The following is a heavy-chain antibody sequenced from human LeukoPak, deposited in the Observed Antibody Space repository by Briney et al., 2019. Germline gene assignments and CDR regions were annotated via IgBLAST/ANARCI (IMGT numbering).Heavy chain of an antibody. CDR3: AKDRGDGYRDYYYGMDV. CDR2: ISYDGSNK. Sequence: PGRSLRLSCAASGFTFSSYGTHWVRQAPGKGLEWVAVISYDGSNKYYADSVKGRFTISRDNSKNTLYLQMNSLRAEDTAVYYCAKDRGDGYRDYYYGMDVWGQGTTVTVS. J-gene: IGHJ6*02. D-gene: IGHD5-24*01. V-gene: IGHV3-30*18. CDR1: GFTFSSYG.